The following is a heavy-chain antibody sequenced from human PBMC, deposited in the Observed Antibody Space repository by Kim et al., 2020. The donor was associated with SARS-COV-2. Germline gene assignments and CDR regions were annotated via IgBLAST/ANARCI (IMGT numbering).Heavy chain of an antibody. CDR3: ARAAVGYSGYDWAFDY. CDR1: GGSISSGGYY. J-gene: IGHJ4*02. D-gene: IGHD5-12*01. Sequence: SETLSLTCTVSGGSISSGGYYWSWIRQHPGKGLEWIGYIYYSGSTYYNPSLKSRVTISVDTSKNQFSLKLSSVTAADTAVYYCARAAVGYSGYDWAFDYWGQGTLVTVSS. CDR2: IYYSGST. V-gene: IGHV4-31*03.